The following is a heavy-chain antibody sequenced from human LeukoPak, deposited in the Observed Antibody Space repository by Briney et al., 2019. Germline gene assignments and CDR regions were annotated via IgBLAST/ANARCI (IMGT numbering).Heavy chain of an antibody. V-gene: IGHV3-23*01. CDR2: ISGSGGST. D-gene: IGHD5-12*01. CDR1: GFTFSSYA. CDR3: AKDPSVDIVAFDAFDI. J-gene: IGHJ3*02. Sequence: GGSLRLSCAASGFTFSSYARSWVRQAPGKGLEWVSAISGSGGSTYYADSVKGRFTISRDNSKNTLYLQTNSLRAEDTAVYYCAKDPSVDIVAFDAFDIWGQGTMVTVSS.